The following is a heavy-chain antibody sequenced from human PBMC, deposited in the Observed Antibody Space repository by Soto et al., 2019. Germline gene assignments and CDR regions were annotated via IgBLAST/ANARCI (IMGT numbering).Heavy chain of an antibody. V-gene: IGHV1-18*01. J-gene: IGHJ3*01. CDR2: ISAHNGNT. D-gene: IGHD6-19*01. CDR3: AIDASPSSALIDASDL. Sequence: QVQLVQSGAEVKKPEASVNVSCKASGYTFTTYGISWVRQAPGQGLVWLGWISAHNGNTNYAQKLQGRVTMTTDTSTSTAYMEVRSLRSDVTAVYYCAIDASPSSALIDASDLLGQATIVTVSA. CDR1: GYTFTTYG.